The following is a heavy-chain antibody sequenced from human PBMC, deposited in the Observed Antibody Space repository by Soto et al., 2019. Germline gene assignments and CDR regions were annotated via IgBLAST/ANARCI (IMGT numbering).Heavy chain of an antibody. CDR2: INAGNGNT. Sequence: GASVKVSCKASGYTFTSYAMHWVPQAPGQRLEWMGWINAGNGNTKYSQKFQGRVTITRDTSASTAYMELSSLRSEDTAVYYCARSLSYSSGPGPFDYWGQGTLVTVSS. J-gene: IGHJ4*02. CDR3: ARSLSYSSGPGPFDY. CDR1: GYTFTSYA. D-gene: IGHD6-19*01. V-gene: IGHV1-3*01.